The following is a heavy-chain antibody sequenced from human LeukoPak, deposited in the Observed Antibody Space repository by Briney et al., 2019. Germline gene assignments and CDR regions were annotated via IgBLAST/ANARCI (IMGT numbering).Heavy chain of an antibody. J-gene: IGHJ4*02. CDR1: GGTFSSYA. CDR2: IIPIFGTA. V-gene: IGHV1-69*06. D-gene: IGHD1-26*01. CDR3: ARSRGELLRDFDY. Sequence: ASVKVSCKASGGTFSSYAISWVRQAPGQGLEWRGGIIPIFGTANYAQKFQGRVTITADKSTSTAYMELSSLRSEDTAVYYCARSRGELLRDFDYWGQGTLVTVSS.